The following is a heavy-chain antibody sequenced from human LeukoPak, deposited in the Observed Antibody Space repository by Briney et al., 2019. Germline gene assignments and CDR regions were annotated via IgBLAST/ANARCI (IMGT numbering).Heavy chain of an antibody. D-gene: IGHD6-13*01. V-gene: IGHV3-21*01. J-gene: IGHJ6*03. CDR1: GFTFNRYS. CDR2: ISSSSSYI. CDR3: ARAYSSSWPYYYYMDV. Sequence: GGSLRLSCAASGFTFNRYSMNWVRQAPGKGLEWVSSISSSSSYIYYADSVKGRFTISRDNAKNSLYLQMNSLRAEDTAVYYCARAYSSSWPYYYYMDVWGKGTTVTVSS.